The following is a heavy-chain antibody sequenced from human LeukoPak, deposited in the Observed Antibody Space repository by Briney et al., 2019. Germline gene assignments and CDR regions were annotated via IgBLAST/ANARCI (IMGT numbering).Heavy chain of an antibody. D-gene: IGHD6-19*01. CDR3: ARHLAVAGNNYFGMDV. V-gene: IGHV4-59*08. CDR2: IYYSGST. J-gene: IGHJ6*02. CDR1: VCSLRRYY. Sequence: SETLSLTCTVSVCSLRRYYWRWLRQPPGKGLAGIGYIYYSGSTNYNPSLKSRVAISVDTSKNQFTLKMDSVTAADTAVYYCARHLAVAGNNYFGMDVWGQGTTVTVSS.